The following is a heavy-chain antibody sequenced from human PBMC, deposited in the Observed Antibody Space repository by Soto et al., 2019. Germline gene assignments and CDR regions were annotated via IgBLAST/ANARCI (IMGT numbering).Heavy chain of an antibody. CDR1: GYTLTELS. J-gene: IGHJ4*02. Sequence: ASVKVSCKVSGYTLTELSMHWVRQAPGKGLEWMGGFDPEDGETIYAQKFQGRVTISVDTSKNQFSLKLSSVTAADTAVYYCARAGYCSSTSCYAMAYWGQGTLVTSPQ. V-gene: IGHV1-24*01. CDR3: ARAGYCSSTSCYAMAY. CDR2: FDPEDGET. D-gene: IGHD2-2*01.